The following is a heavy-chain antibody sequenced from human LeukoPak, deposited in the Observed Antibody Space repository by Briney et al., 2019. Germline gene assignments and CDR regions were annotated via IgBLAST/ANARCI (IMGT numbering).Heavy chain of an antibody. CDR1: GFTFSSFT. CDR2: ISGTGGST. V-gene: IGHV3-23*01. J-gene: IGHJ6*02. CDR3: AKVVVGAPYGLDV. D-gene: IGHD1-26*01. Sequence: GGSLRLSCAASGFTFSSFTMSWVRQAPGKGLEWISAISGTGGSTFYADSVKGRFTISRDNSKNTLFLQMNSLRAEDTAVYYCAKVVVGAPYGLDVWGQGTTVTVSS.